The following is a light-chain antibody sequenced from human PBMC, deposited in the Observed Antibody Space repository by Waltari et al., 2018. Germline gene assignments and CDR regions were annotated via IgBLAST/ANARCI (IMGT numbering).Light chain of an antibody. CDR2: DVS. Sequence: HSALTQPRSVSGSPGQSVTISCTGTSTDVGGYNYVSWYQQHPGKAPKVILYDVSKRPSGVPDRFSGSKSGNTASLTISGLQAEDEADYYCCSYAGSYTFVFGTGTNVIVL. CDR3: CSYAGSYTFV. J-gene: IGLJ1*01. CDR1: STDVGGYNY. V-gene: IGLV2-11*01.